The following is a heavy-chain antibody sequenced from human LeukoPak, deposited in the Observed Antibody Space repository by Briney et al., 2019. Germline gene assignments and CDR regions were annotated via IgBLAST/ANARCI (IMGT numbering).Heavy chain of an antibody. J-gene: IGHJ4*02. CDR3: ANAGASIAAAGLDY. Sequence: GGSLRLSCAASGFTFSSYAMSWVRQAPGKGLEWVSAISGSGGSTYYADSVKGRFTISRDNSKNTLYLQTNSLRAEDTAVYYCANAGASIAAAGLDYWGQGTLVTVSS. D-gene: IGHD6-13*01. V-gene: IGHV3-23*01. CDR2: ISGSGGST. CDR1: GFTFSSYA.